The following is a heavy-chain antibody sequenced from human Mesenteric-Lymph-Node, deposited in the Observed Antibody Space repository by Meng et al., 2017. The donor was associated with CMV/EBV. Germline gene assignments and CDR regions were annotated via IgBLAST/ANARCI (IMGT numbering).Heavy chain of an antibody. CDR1: GYSFTSNY. CDR2: INPSGGST. J-gene: IGHJ4*02. Sequence: ASVKVSCKASGYSFTSNYVHWVRQAPGQGLEWMGIINPSGGSTGYAQKFQGRVTMTRDTSTSTVYMELSSLRSDDTAVYYCARGGSYLFDYWGQGTLVTVSS. D-gene: IGHD1-26*01. V-gene: IGHV1-46*01. CDR3: ARGGSYLFDY.